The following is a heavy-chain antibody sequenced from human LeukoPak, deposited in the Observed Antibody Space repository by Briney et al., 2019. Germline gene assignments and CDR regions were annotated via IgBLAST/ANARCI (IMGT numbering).Heavy chain of an antibody. Sequence: ASVKVSCKAPGGTFSSYAISWVRQAPGQGLEWMGGIIPIFGTANYAQKFQGRVTITADESTSTAYMELSSLRSEDTAVYYCAREIRESVAGRDAFDIWGQGTMVTVSS. D-gene: IGHD6-19*01. J-gene: IGHJ3*02. CDR3: AREIRESVAGRDAFDI. CDR1: GGTFSSYA. CDR2: IIPIFGTA. V-gene: IGHV1-69*01.